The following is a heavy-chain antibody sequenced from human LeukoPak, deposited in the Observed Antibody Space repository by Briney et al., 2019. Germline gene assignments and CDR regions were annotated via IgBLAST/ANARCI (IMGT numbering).Heavy chain of an antibody. CDR3: ARKLYGSGSYYWFDY. V-gene: IGHV3-74*01. CDR2: INSDGSST. Sequence: RPGGSLRLSCAASGFTFSSYWMHWVRQAPGKGLVWVSRINSDGSSTSYADSVKGRFTISRDNAKNTLYLQMNSLRAEDTAVYHCARKLYGSGSYYWFDYWGQGTLVTVSS. D-gene: IGHD3-10*01. J-gene: IGHJ4*02. CDR1: GFTFSSYW.